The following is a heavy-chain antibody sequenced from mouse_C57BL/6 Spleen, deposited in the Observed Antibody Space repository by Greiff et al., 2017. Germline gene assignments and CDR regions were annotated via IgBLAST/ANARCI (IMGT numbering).Heavy chain of an antibody. J-gene: IGHJ2*01. V-gene: IGHV5-6*01. CDR3: ARHLGLYFDY. CDR2: ISSGGSYT. Sequence: EVKLMESGGDLVKPGGSLKLSCAASGFTFSSYGMSWVRQTPDKRLEWVATISSGGSYTYYPDSVKGRFTISRDNAKNTLYLQMSSLKSEDTAMYYCARHLGLYFDYWGQGTTLTVSS. CDR1: GFTFSSYG. D-gene: IGHD4-1*01.